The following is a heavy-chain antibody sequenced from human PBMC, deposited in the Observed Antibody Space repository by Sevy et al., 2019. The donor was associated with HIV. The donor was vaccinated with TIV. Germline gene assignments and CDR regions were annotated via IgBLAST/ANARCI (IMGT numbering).Heavy chain of an antibody. J-gene: IGHJ6*02. CDR2: ISYDGSNE. Sequence: GGSLRLSCAASGFTFSSHAMHWVRQAPGKGLEWVAAISYDGSNEYYADSVKGRFTISRDNSKNTLYLQMSSLRVEDTAVYYCARKDLPCWAMDVWGRGTTVTVSS. V-gene: IGHV3-30-3*01. CDR1: GFTFSSHA. D-gene: IGHD3-10*02. CDR3: ARKDLPCWAMDV.